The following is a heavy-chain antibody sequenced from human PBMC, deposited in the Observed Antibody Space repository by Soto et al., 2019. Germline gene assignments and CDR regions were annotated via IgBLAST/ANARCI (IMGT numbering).Heavy chain of an antibody. CDR2: ISYDGSNK. CDR3: AKEASSSCALYYYYGMDV. V-gene: IGHV3-30*18. CDR1: GFTFSSYG. Sequence: GGSLRLSCAASGFTFSSYGMHWVRQAPGKGLEWVAVISYDGSNKYYADSVKGRFTISRDNSKNTLYLQMNSLRAEDTAVYYCAKEASSSCALYYYYGMDVWGQGTTVTVSS. D-gene: IGHD6-13*01. J-gene: IGHJ6*02.